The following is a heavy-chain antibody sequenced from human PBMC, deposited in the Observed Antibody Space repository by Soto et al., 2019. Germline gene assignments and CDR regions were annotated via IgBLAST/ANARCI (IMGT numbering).Heavy chain of an antibody. J-gene: IGHJ6*02. D-gene: IGHD6-25*01. V-gene: IGHV1-69*13. CDR3: ANRERYSSGWPRPPWGRDYYYYGMDV. Sequence: ASVKVSCKASGGTFSSYAISWVRQAPGQGLEWMGGIIPIFGTANYAQKFQGRVTITADESTSTAYMELSSLRSEDTAVYYCANRERYSSGWPRPPWGRDYYYYGMDVWGQGTTVTVSS. CDR1: GGTFSSYA. CDR2: IIPIFGTA.